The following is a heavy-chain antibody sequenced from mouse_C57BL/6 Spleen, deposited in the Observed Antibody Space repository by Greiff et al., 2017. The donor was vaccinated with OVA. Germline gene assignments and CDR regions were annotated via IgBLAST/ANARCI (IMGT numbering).Heavy chain of an antibody. D-gene: IGHD1-1*01. CDR1: GYTFTDYN. CDR2: INPNNGGT. CDR3: ARSTDGSSYDWYFDV. V-gene: IGHV1-18*01. Sequence: VQLQQSGPELVKPGASVKIPCKASGYTFTDYNMDWVKQSHGKSLEWIGDINPNNGGTIYNQKFKGKATLTVDKSSSTAYMELRSLTSEDTAVYYCARSTDGSSYDWYFDVWGTGTTVTVSS. J-gene: IGHJ1*03.